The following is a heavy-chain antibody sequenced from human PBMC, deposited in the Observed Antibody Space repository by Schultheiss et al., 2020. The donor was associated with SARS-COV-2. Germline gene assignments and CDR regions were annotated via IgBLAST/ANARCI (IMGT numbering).Heavy chain of an antibody. J-gene: IGHJ4*02. V-gene: IGHV4-59*12. CDR3: ARDGVKAAADY. CDR1: GGSISSYY. CDR2: IYYSGST. D-gene: IGHD6-13*01. Sequence: SETLSLTCTVSGGSISSYYWSWIRQPPGKGLEWIGSIYYSGSTNYNPSLKSRVTMSVDTSKNQFSLKLSSVTAADTAVYYCARDGVKAAADYWGQGTLVTVSS.